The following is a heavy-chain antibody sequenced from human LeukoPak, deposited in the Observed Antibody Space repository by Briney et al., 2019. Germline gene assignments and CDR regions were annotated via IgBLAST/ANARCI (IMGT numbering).Heavy chain of an antibody. J-gene: IGHJ3*02. CDR2: LYYSGST. CDR3: ARVGAPGSSGSNGVRAFDI. CDR1: GGSISSGDYY. V-gene: IGHV4-30-4*08. Sequence: PSETLSLTCTVSGGSISSGDYYWGWVRPPPGKGMEWVWDLYYSGSTYYNPSLKSRVTISVDTSKNQFSLKLSSVTAADTAVYYCARVGAPGSSGSNGVRAFDIWGQGTMVTVSS. D-gene: IGHD3-22*01.